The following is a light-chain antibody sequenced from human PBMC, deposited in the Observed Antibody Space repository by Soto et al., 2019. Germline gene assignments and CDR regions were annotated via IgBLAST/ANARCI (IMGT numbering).Light chain of an antibody. V-gene: IGKV1-5*03. J-gene: IGKJ5*01. CDR3: QQYSNWPLT. CDR2: KAS. Sequence: QMTQSPSTLSASVVDRVPITCRASQTISSWLAWYQQKPGKAPKLLIYKASTIKSGVPSRFSGSGSGTDFTLTISSLQSEDFAVYCCQQYSNWPLTFGQGTRLEI. CDR1: QTISSW.